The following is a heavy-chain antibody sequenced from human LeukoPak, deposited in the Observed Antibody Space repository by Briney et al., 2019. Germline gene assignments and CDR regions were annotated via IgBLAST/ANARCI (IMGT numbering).Heavy chain of an antibody. D-gene: IGHD1-26*01. Sequence: GGSLRLSCAASGFTFSSYAMHWVRQAPGKGLEWVAVISYDGSNKYYADSVKGRFTISRDNSKNTLYLQMNSLRAEDTAVYYCARPSYSGSSAYFDYWGQGTLVTVSS. CDR1: GFTFSSYA. CDR2: ISYDGSNK. J-gene: IGHJ4*02. CDR3: ARPSYSGSSAYFDY. V-gene: IGHV3-30-3*01.